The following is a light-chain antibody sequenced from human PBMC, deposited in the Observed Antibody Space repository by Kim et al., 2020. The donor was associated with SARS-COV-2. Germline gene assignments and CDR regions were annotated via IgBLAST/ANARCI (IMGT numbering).Light chain of an antibody. J-gene: IGLJ1*01. CDR3: QAWDSSTEV. Sequence: SYELTQPPSVSVSPGQTASITCSGDKLGDKYVYWYQQKPGQSPILVVSEDTKRPSVIPERFSGSTSGNTATLTISETQAMDEADYYCQAWDSSTEVFGTG. CDR1: KLGDKY. CDR2: EDT. V-gene: IGLV3-1*01.